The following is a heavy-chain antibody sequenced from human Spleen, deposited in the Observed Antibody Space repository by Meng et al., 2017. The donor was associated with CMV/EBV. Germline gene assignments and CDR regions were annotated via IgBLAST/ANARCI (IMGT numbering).Heavy chain of an antibody. Sequence: ASVKVSCKASGYTFTGYYMHWVRQAPGQGLEWMGWINPNSGGTNYAQKFQGRVTMTRDTSISTAYMELSSLRSEDTAVYFCARGRTHSTGTSFDPWGQGTLVTVSS. V-gene: IGHV1-2*02. CDR2: INPNSGGT. D-gene: IGHD1-7*01. CDR1: GYTFTGYY. J-gene: IGHJ5*02. CDR3: ARGRTHSTGTSFDP.